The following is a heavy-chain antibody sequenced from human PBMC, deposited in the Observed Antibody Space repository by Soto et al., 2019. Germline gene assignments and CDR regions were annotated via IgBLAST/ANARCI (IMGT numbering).Heavy chain of an antibody. CDR3: ARSASYYYDSSGYAFEI. J-gene: IGHJ3*02. CDR1: GYTFTSYD. V-gene: IGHV1-8*01. Sequence: ASVKVSCKASGYTFTSYDINWVRQATGQGLEWMGWMNPNSGNTGYAQKFQGRVTMTRNTSISTAYMELSSLRSEDTAVYYCARSASYYYDSSGYAFEIWGQGTMVTVSS. D-gene: IGHD3-22*01. CDR2: MNPNSGNT.